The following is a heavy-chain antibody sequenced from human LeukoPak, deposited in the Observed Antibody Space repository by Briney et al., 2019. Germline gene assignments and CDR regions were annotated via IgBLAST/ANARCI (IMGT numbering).Heavy chain of an antibody. Sequence: GGSLRLSCAASGFTFSSYSMNWVRQAPGKGLEWVSYISSSSSTIYYADSVKGRFTISRDNAKNSLYLQMNSLRAEDTAVYYCAREARRGTMVRGVTFYYFDYWGQGTLVTVSS. CDR2: ISSSSSTI. J-gene: IGHJ4*02. CDR1: GFTFSSYS. CDR3: AREARRGTMVRGVTFYYFDY. D-gene: IGHD3-10*01. V-gene: IGHV3-48*04.